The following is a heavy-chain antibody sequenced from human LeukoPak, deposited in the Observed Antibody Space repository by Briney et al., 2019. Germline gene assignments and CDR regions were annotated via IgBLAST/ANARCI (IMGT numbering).Heavy chain of an antibody. CDR1: GFTVSSNY. V-gene: IGHV3-66*02. D-gene: IGHD2-2*01. CDR3: ARDPLGCSSTSCRDY. CDR2: IYSGGST. Sequence: GSLRLSCAASGFTVSSNYMSWVRQAPGKGLEWVSVIYSGGSTYYADSVKGRFTISRDNSKNTLYLQMNSLRAEDTAAYYCARDPLGCSSTSCRDYWGQGTLVTVSS. J-gene: IGHJ4*02.